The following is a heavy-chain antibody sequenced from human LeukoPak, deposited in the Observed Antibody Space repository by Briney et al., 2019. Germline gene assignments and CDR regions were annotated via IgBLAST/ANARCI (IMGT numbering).Heavy chain of an antibody. CDR1: GFTFGDHY. CDR2: SRNKANSYTT. Sequence: GGSLRLSCAASGFTFGDHYMDWVRQAPGKGLEWVGRSRNKANSYTTEYAASVKGRFSISRDDSKDSLDLQMNSLKTEDTAVYYCIRVTSSGYYPGDYWGQGTLVTVSS. J-gene: IGHJ4*02. CDR3: IRVTSSGYYPGDY. D-gene: IGHD3-22*01. V-gene: IGHV3-72*01.